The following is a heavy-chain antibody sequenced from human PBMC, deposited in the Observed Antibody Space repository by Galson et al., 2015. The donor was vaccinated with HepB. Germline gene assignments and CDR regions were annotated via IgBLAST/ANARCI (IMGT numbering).Heavy chain of an antibody. J-gene: IGHJ4*02. D-gene: IGHD3-10*01. V-gene: IGHV1-3*01. CDR3: AGDLQGYYGSGSPDY. CDR2: INAGNGNT. Sequence: SVKVSCKASGYTFTSYAMHWVRQAPGQRLEWMGWINAGNGNTKYSQKFQGRVTITRDTSASTAYMELSSLRSEDTAVYYCAGDLQGYYGSGSPDYWGQGTLVTVSS. CDR1: GYTFTSYA.